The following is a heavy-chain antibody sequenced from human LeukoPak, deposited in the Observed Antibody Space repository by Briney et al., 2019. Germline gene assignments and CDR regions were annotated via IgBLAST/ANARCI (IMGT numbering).Heavy chain of an antibody. CDR1: GGSISRYY. Sequence: SETLSLTCTVSGGSISRYYWSWIRQPAGKGLEWIGRIYTSGSTNYNPSLKSRVTMSVDTSKNQFSLKLSSATAADTAVYYCARGHSLRYFDWLLPEYYFDYWGQGTLVTVSS. CDR3: ARGHSLRYFDWLLPEYYFDY. CDR2: IYTSGST. D-gene: IGHD3-9*01. J-gene: IGHJ4*02. V-gene: IGHV4-4*07.